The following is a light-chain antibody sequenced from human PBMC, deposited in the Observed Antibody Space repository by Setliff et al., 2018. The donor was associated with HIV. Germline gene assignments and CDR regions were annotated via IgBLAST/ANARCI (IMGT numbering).Light chain of an antibody. V-gene: IGLV2-14*01. J-gene: IGLJ1*01. CDR3: SSYTSISTYV. Sequence: LTQPASVSGSPGQSITISCTGTSSDVAGYDYVSWYQQHPGKAPKLMIYAVNNRPSGVPDRFSGSKSGNTASLTISGLQAEDEADYYCSSYTSISTYVFGTGTKVTVL. CDR2: AVN. CDR1: SSDVAGYDY.